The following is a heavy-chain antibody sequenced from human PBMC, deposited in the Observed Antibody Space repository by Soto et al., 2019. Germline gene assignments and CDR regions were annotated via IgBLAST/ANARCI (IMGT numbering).Heavy chain of an antibody. J-gene: IGHJ4*02. Sequence: SETLSLTCSVSGASIGSNFWSWVRQPPGKGLEWIGYIYFGGTTQSNPSLKGRATISLDTSKNQFSLKLTSVTAADTAVYYCARFDYYDSSGYLDFGPKWGQGTLVTVSS. V-gene: IGHV4-59*01. CDR2: IYFGGTT. D-gene: IGHD3-22*01. CDR3: ARFDYYDSSGYLDFGPK. CDR1: GASIGSNF.